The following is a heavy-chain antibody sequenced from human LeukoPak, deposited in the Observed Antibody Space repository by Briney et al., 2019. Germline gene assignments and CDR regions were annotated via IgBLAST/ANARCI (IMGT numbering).Heavy chain of an antibody. Sequence: GGSLRLSCAASGFTFSSYGMHWVRQAPGKGLEWVAVIWYDGSNKYYADSVKGRFTISRDNSKNTLYLQMNSLRAEDTAVYYCARDSLLYCGGDCYADWWGQGTLVTVSS. D-gene: IGHD2-21*02. J-gene: IGHJ4*02. CDR1: GFTFSSYG. CDR2: IWYDGSNK. V-gene: IGHV3-33*01. CDR3: ARDSLLYCGGDCYADW.